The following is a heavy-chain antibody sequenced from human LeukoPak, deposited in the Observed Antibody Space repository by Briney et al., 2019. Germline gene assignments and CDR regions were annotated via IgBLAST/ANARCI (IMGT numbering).Heavy chain of an antibody. J-gene: IGHJ6*02. CDR1: GGSFSGYY. CDR2: INHNGST. CDR3: ARGNRGTRYCSSTSCYIPPLYYYYYGMDV. Sequence: SETLSLTCAVYGGSFSGYYWSWIRQPPGKGLEWIGEINHNGSTNYNPSLESRVTISVDTSKNQFSLKLSSVTAADTAVYYCARGNRGTRYCSSTSCYIPPLYYYYYGMDVWGQGTTVTVSS. V-gene: IGHV4-34*01. D-gene: IGHD2-2*02.